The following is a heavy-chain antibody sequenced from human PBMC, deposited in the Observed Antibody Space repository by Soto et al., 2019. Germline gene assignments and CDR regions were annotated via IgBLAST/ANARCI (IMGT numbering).Heavy chain of an antibody. Sequence: EVQLVESGGGLVKPGGSLRLSCAASGFTFSNAWMSWVRQAPGKGLEWVGRIKSKTDGGTTDYAAPVKGRFTISRDDSTNTLYLQMNSLKTEDTAVYYCATVTIPYYYYGMDVWGQGTTVTVSS. J-gene: IGHJ6*02. D-gene: IGHD4-17*01. V-gene: IGHV3-15*01. CDR1: GFTFSNAW. CDR3: ATVTIPYYYYGMDV. CDR2: IKSKTDGGTT.